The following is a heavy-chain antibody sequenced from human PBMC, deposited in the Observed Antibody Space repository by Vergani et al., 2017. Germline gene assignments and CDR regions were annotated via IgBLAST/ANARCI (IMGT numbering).Heavy chain of an antibody. CDR2: INPSGGST. CDR3: ARGCGSTSCYKRGEDWFDP. V-gene: IGHV1-46*01. CDR1: GYTFTSYY. J-gene: IGHJ5*02. D-gene: IGHD2-2*02. Sequence: QVPLVQSGAEVKKPGASVKVSCHASGYTFTSYYIHWVRQAPGQGLEWMGIINPSGGSTNYAQKFQGRVTMTRDTSTSTVFMELSSLRSEDTAVYYCARGCGSTSCYKRGEDWFDPWGQGTMVTGAS.